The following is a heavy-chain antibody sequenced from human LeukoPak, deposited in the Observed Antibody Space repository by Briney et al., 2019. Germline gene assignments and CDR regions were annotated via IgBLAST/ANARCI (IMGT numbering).Heavy chain of an antibody. V-gene: IGHV3-30*04. J-gene: IGHJ4*02. Sequence: AGGSLRLSCADSGFTFSNYAMHWVRQTPGKGLEWMAVISFDGSKKQYVDSVKGRFSFSRDHSKNTLYLQMNSLRAEDTAVYYCARDQGTYGPLDYWGQGTLVTVSS. CDR3: ARDQGTYGPLDY. D-gene: IGHD3-10*01. CDR1: GFTFSNYA. CDR2: ISFDGSKK.